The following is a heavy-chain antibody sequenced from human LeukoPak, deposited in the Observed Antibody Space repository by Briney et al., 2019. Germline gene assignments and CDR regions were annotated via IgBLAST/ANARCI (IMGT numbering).Heavy chain of an antibody. Sequence: PSETLSLTCTVSGGSISSSSYYWGWIRQPPGKGLEWIGRIYYSGGTYYNPSLKSRVTISVDTSKNQFSLKLSSVTAADTAVYYCARRISGRYCSGGSCYPRLYYFDYWGQGTLVTVSS. V-gene: IGHV4-39*01. CDR1: GGSISSSSYY. D-gene: IGHD2-15*01. CDR2: IYYSGGT. CDR3: ARRISGRYCSGGSCYPRLYYFDY. J-gene: IGHJ4*02.